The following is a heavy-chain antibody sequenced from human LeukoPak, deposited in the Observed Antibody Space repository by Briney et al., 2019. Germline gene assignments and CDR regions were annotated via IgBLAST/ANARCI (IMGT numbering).Heavy chain of an antibody. CDR1: GFTFSSYW. CDR2: VRQDGGQK. V-gene: IGHV3-7*01. Sequence: GGSLRLSCAASGFTFSSYWMTWVRQAPGKGLEWMANVRQDGGQKYYVYSVKGRFTISRDNAESSLYLQMNSLRAEDTAVYYCGTQRSTGAIDYWGQGTLVTVSS. J-gene: IGHJ4*02. D-gene: IGHD1-1*01. CDR3: GTQRSTGAIDY.